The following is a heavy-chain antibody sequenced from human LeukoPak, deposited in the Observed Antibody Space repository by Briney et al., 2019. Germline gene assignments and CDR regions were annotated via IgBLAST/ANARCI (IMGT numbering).Heavy chain of an antibody. J-gene: IGHJ4*02. CDR3: ARGSNWGDY. CDR2: IYYSGST. D-gene: IGHD7-27*01. V-gene: IGHV4-59*12. CDR1: GGSISSYH. Sequence: SETLSLTCTVSGGSISSYHWSRIRQPPGKGLEWIGYIYYSGSTNYNPSLKGRVTMSVDTSKNQFSLKLSSVTAADTAVYYCARGSNWGDYWGQGTLVTVSS.